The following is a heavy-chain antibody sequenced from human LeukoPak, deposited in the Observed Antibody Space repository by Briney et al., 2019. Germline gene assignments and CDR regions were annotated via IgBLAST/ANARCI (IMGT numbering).Heavy chain of an antibody. J-gene: IGHJ4*02. CDR1: GFTFSSYG. V-gene: IGHV3-30*02. CDR2: IRYDGSNK. Sequence: GGSLRLSCAASGFTFSSYGMHWVRQAPGKGLEWVAFIRYDGSNKYYADSVKGRFTISRDNSKNTLYLQMNSLRAEDTAVHYCARSITMIVVVIGYWGQGTLVTVSS. D-gene: IGHD3-22*01. CDR3: ARSITMIVVVIGY.